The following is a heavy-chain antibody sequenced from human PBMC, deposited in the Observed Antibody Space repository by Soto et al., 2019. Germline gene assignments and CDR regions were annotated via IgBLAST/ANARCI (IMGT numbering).Heavy chain of an antibody. D-gene: IGHD3-22*01. J-gene: IGHJ4*02. CDR3: ASHYDSGGYYYRGLDY. CDR1: GGTFNSYA. V-gene: IGHV1-69*12. Sequence: QVQLVQSGAEVKKPGSSVKDSCKASGGTFNSYAISWVRQAPGQGLEWMGGIIPIFGTADYAQKFQGRVTITAVESTSTAAMELSSLRSEDTAVYYYASHYDSGGYYYRGLDYWGQGTLVTVSS. CDR2: IIPIFGTA.